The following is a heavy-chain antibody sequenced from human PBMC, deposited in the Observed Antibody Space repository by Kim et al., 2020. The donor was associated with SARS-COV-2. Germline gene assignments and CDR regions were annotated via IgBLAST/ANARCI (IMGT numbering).Heavy chain of an antibody. D-gene: IGHD6-19*01. J-gene: IGHJ4*02. V-gene: IGHV3-21*01. CDR1: GFTFSSYS. Sequence: GGSLRLSCAASGFTFSSYSMNWVRQAPGKGLEWVSSISSSSSYIYYADSVKGRFTISRDNAKNSLYLQMNSLRAEDTAVYYCATAAIAVAGKDYWGQGTLVTVSS. CDR3: ATAAIAVAGKDY. CDR2: ISSSSSYI.